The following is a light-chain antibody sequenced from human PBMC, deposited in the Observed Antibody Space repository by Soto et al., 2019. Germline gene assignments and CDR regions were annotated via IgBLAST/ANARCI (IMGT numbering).Light chain of an antibody. CDR1: QSVSSN. J-gene: IGKJ4*01. Sequence: IVMAPSPAPLSVSPGERATLYCRASQSVSSNLAWYQQKPGQAPRLLISGVSKRATGIPDRFSGDGSGTEFTLTISSLQSEDFTVYYCQQYNSWPLTFGGGTKVDIK. CDR3: QQYNSWPLT. V-gene: IGKV3D-15*01. CDR2: GVS.